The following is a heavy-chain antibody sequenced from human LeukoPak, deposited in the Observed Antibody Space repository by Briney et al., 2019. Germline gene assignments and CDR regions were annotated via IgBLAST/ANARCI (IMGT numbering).Heavy chain of an antibody. CDR1: GFLLSNFC. D-gene: IGHD4-17*01. J-gene: IGHJ6*04. CDR3: AKGLDSTDSSHYYGMDI. CDR2: ISSNVRNT. Sequence: RGCMRPSCAASGFLLSNFCIYCVRQAPDKVLGWVSFISSNVRNTNYTDSVKGGFTMSRDNSRSTLYLQMNSLRREDTAIYYCAKGLDSTDSSHYYGMDIWGTGTTVTVSS. V-gene: IGHV3-30*18.